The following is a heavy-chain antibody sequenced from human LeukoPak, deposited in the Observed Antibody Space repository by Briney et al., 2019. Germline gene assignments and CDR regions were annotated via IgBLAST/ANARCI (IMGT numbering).Heavy chain of an antibody. Sequence: PGGSLRLSCAASGFTFSSYSMNWVRQAPGKGLEWVSSISSTSSDIYYAASVKGRFTISRDNAKSSLYLQMNSLRAEDTAVYDCARDKIPAAGTPRGFDPWGQGTLVTVSS. CDR2: ISSTSSDI. J-gene: IGHJ5*02. V-gene: IGHV3-21*01. CDR1: GFTFSSYS. D-gene: IGHD6-13*01. CDR3: ARDKIPAAGTPRGFDP.